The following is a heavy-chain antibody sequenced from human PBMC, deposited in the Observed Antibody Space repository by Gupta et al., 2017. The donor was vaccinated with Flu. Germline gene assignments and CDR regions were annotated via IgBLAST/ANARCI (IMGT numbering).Heavy chain of an antibody. CDR3: ARDRSDSFSSYGMDV. D-gene: IGHD2-21*02. CDR2: SGQGTL. V-gene: IGHV3-11*01. J-gene: IGHJ6*02. CDR1: ACRSSGYY. Sequence: QAQLEESGGGVVQPGGSLRLSCAASACRSSGYYTGCVRQAPGKGLEWFSYSGQGTLNYADSVKGRFTISRDDAKSSLFFQMNNLRVEDTAVYYCARDRSDSFSSYGMDVWGQGTTVTVSS.